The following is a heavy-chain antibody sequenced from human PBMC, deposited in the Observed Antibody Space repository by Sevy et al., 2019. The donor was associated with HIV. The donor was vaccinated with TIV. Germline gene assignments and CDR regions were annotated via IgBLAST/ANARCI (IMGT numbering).Heavy chain of an antibody. V-gene: IGHV4-61*02. CDR2: IFPSGGS. CDR1: GGSIRSGRYY. CDR3: ARAEGDGYIHGYFDS. Sequence: SETLSLTCTVSGGSIRSGRYYWTWIRQPAGKGLEWIGRIFPSGGSNFNPSMMSRVSMSIDTSRMQFSLRLTSVTAADTAVYYCARAEGDGYIHGYFDSWGPGTLVTVSS. D-gene: IGHD5-12*01. J-gene: IGHJ4*02.